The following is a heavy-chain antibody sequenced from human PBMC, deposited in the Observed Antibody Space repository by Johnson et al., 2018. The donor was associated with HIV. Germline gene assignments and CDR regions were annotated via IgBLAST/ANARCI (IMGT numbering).Heavy chain of an antibody. CDR1: GFIVSNNY. Sequence: MMLVESGGGLVQPGGPLRLSCAASGFIVSNNYMNWVRQTPGKGLEWVSILHRDGTTYYAASVKGSFPISRDNSKNTLYLQMKRLRVEDTAVYYCARDDLDNSGHLMAFDMWGQGTMVTVSS. CDR3: ARDDLDNSGHLMAFDM. CDR2: LHRDGTT. V-gene: IGHV3-66*01. D-gene: IGHD1-26*01. J-gene: IGHJ3*02.